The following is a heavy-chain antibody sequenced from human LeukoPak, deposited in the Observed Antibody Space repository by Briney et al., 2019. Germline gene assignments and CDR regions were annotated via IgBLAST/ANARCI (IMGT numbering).Heavy chain of an antibody. Sequence: GGSLRLSCAASGLTFSSSVMSWVRQAPGKGLEWVATNSDSGVTTYYADSVKGRFTISRDNSKNTLYLQMNSLRAEDTAVYYCATWDHGDYFDYWGQGTLVTVSS. V-gene: IGHV3-23*01. J-gene: IGHJ4*02. CDR1: GLTFSSSV. CDR2: NSDSGVTT. D-gene: IGHD4-17*01. CDR3: ATWDHGDYFDY.